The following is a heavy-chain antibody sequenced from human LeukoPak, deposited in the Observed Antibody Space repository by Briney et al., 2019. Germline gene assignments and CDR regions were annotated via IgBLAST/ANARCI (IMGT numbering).Heavy chain of an antibody. Sequence: GGSLRLSCAASGFTFSSYSMNWVRQAPGKGLEWVSSISSSSSYIYYADSVKGRFTISRDNAKNSLYLQMNSLRAEDTAVYYCARTQGGISSGYSFDYWGQGTLVTVSS. CDR2: ISSSSSYI. J-gene: IGHJ4*02. CDR1: GFTFSSYS. CDR3: ARTQGGISSGYSFDY. V-gene: IGHV3-21*01. D-gene: IGHD3-22*01.